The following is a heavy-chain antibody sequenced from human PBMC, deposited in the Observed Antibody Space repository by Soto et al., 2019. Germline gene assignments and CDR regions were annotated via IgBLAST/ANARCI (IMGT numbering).Heavy chain of an antibody. Sequence: PGESLKISCMGVGYSFTSYWIGWVRQMPGPGLEWMGIIYPGDSDTRYSPSFQGQVTISADKSITTAYLQWSSLKASDTAMYYCARGYCTTTICDPWFDPWGQGTLVTVSS. CDR3: ARGYCTTTICDPWFDP. CDR2: IYPGDSDT. V-gene: IGHV5-51*01. D-gene: IGHD2-2*01. CDR1: GYSFTSYW. J-gene: IGHJ5*02.